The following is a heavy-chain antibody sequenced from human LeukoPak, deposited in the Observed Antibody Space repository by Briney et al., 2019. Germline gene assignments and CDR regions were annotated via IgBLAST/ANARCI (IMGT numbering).Heavy chain of an antibody. CDR1: GGTFSSYA. V-gene: IGHV1-69*13. Sequence: SVKVSCTASGGTFSSYAISWVRQAPGQGLEWMGGIIPIFGTANYAQKFQGRVTITADESTSTAYMELSSLRSEDTAVYYCARGGTATYYYYYMDVWGKGTTVTISS. J-gene: IGHJ6*03. CDR2: IIPIFGTA. D-gene: IGHD5-18*01. CDR3: ARGGTATYYYYYMDV.